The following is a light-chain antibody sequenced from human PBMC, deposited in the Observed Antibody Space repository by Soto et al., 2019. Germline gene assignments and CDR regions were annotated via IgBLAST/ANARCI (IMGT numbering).Light chain of an antibody. CDR3: QQYGSSGT. Sequence: DIVLTQSAGPLSLSPGERATLSCRASQSVSNNYLAWYQQKPGQAPRILIYGASNRATGIPDRFSGSGSGTDFTLTISRLEPEDFAVYYCQQYGSSGTFAQGTKVDIK. J-gene: IGKJ1*01. CDR2: GAS. V-gene: IGKV3-20*01. CDR1: QSVSNNY.